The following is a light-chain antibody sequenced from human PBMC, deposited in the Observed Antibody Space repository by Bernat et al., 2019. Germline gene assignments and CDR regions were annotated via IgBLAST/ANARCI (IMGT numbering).Light chain of an antibody. CDR1: SGSIASNY. CDR3: QSYDSSNQKV. J-gene: IGLJ3*02. CDR2: EDN. Sequence: NFMLTQPHSVSESPGKTVTISCTRSSGSIASNYVQGYQQRPGSSPTTVIYEDNQRPSGVPDRFSGSIDSSSNSASLTISGLKTEYEADYYCQSYDSSNQKVFGGGTKLTVL. V-gene: IGLV6-57*01.